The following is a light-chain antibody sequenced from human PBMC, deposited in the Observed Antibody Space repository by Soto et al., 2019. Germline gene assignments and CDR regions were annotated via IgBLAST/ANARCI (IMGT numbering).Light chain of an antibody. CDR3: LLYYERAHPWV. J-gene: IGLJ3*02. Sequence: QTVVTQEPSLTVSPGGTVTLTCSSSTGAVTTGYYPNWFQQKPGQAPRPLIYSTSNRHSWTPARFSGSLLGGKAALTLSGVQPEDEAVYYCLLYYERAHPWVFGGGTKVTVL. CDR2: STS. V-gene: IGLV7-43*01. CDR1: TGAVTTGYY.